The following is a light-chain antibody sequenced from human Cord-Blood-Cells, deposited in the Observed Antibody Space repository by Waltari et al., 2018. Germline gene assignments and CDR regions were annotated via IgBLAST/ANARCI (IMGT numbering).Light chain of an antibody. CDR3: SSYTSSSTYV. Sequence: QSALTQPASVSGSPGQSITISCTGTSSDVGGYNYVSWYQQHPGKAPKLMIYEVSNRPSGGSNRFSCSNAGNTASLTISGLHAEDEADYYCSSYTSSSTYVFGTGTKVTVL. CDR1: SSDVGGYNY. CDR2: EVS. J-gene: IGLJ1*01. V-gene: IGLV2-14*01.